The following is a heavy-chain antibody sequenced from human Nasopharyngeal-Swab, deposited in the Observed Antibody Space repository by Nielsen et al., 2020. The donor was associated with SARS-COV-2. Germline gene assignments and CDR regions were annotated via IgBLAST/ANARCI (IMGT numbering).Heavy chain of an antibody. CDR3: AKDVEVARFGELLLYYYYYGMDV. V-gene: IGHV3-30*18. Sequence: GGSLRLSCAASGFIFSNYAMHWVRQAPGKGLEWVAVISYDGTNKYYEDSVKGRFTISRDNSKKTLYMQMNSLRTGDTAVYYCAKDVEVARFGELLLYYYYYGMDVWGQGTTVTVSS. J-gene: IGHJ6*02. D-gene: IGHD3-10*01. CDR1: GFIFSNYA. CDR2: ISYDGTNK.